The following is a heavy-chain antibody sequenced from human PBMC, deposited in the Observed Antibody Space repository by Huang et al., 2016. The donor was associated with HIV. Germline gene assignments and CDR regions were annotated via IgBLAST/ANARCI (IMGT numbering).Heavy chain of an antibody. J-gene: IGHJ4*02. CDR2: VSAYSGHT. CDR1: GYTFSIYG. Sequence: QIQLVQSGPEVKKPGASVKFSCKASGYTFSIYGISWVRQAPGQGPGWMGWVSAYSGHTNYARKVQGRVTMTADTSASTAYMDLRGLTSDDTAVYYCARVPSDHFSDYWGQGTLVTVSS. V-gene: IGHV1-18*01. CDR3: ARVPSDHFSDY.